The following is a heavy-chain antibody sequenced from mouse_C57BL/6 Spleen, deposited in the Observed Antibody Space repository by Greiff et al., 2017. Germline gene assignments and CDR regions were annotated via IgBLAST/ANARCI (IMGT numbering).Heavy chain of an antibody. CDR3: ARDYYGSSYDYAMDY. Sequence: EVKLVESGGGLVKPGGSLKLSCAASGFPFSSYAMSWVRQTPETRLEWVATISDGGSYTYYPDNVKGRFTISRDNAKNNLYLQMSHLKSEDTAMYYCARDYYGSSYDYAMDYWGQGTSVTVSS. CDR1: GFPFSSYA. D-gene: IGHD1-1*01. J-gene: IGHJ4*01. CDR2: ISDGGSYT. V-gene: IGHV5-4*01.